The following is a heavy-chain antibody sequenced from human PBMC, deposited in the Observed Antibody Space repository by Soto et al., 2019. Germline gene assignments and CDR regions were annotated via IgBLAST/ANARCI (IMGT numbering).Heavy chain of an antibody. D-gene: IGHD1-26*01. CDR2: IKSKTDGGTT. Sequence: GGSLRLSCAASGFTFSNAWMNWVRQAPGKGLEWVGRIKSKTDGGTTDYAAPVKGRFTISRDDSKNTLYLQMNSLKTEDTAVYYRSTIFRSGSLPNVDWGQGTLVTVYS. CDR1: GFTFSNAW. CDR3: STIFRSGSLPNVD. J-gene: IGHJ4*02. V-gene: IGHV3-15*07.